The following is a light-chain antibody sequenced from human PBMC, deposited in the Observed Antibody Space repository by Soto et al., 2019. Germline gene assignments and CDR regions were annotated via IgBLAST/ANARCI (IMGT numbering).Light chain of an antibody. CDR2: AAS. CDR1: QGIIDY. Sequence: DIQMTKSPSSLSASVGDTVTITCRASQGIIDYVAWYQQRPGKIPKLLIYAASTLQTGVPSRFSGSGAGTDFTLTIRSLQPEDVATYYCQKYDTAPQTFGQGTKVEIK. J-gene: IGKJ1*01. CDR3: QKYDTAPQT. V-gene: IGKV1-27*01.